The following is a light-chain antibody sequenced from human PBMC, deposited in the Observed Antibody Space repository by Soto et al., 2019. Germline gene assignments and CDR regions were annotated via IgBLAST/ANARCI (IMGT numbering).Light chain of an antibody. J-gene: IGLJ2*01. CDR3: CAYAGSYVV. Sequence: QSALTQPRSVAGSPGQSVTISCTGTSSDVGGYNYVSWSQQHPGKAPKPRIYDVSKRPSGVPDRFSGSKAGNTASRTISGLQAEDEADYYCCAYAGSYVVVGGGTQLTGL. V-gene: IGLV2-11*01. CDR2: DVS. CDR1: SSDVGGYNY.